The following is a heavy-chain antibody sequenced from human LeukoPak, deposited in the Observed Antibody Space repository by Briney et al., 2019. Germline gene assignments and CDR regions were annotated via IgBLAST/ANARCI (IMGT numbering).Heavy chain of an antibody. J-gene: IGHJ4*02. CDR1: GYTFTSYY. D-gene: IGHD5-18*01. CDR2: INPSGGST. CDR3: ARDRVRGYSYGHFDY. V-gene: IGHV1-46*01. Sequence: EASVKVSCKASGYTFTSYYVHWVRQAPGQGLEWMGIINPSGGSTSYAQKFQGRVTMTRDTSTSTVYMELSSLRSEDTAVYYCARDRVRGYSYGHFDYWGQGTLVTVSS.